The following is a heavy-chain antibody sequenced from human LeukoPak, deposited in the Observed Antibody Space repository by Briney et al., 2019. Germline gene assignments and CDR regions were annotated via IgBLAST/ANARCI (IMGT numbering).Heavy chain of an antibody. V-gene: IGHV1-2*06. D-gene: IGHD1-20*01. Sequence: ASVKVPCKASGGTFSSYAISWVRQAPGQGLEWLGRINPKTGGSNYAQNFQGRVTMTSDTSTTTAYMEPSSLNSDDTAVYYCATLVSGINYWGQGTLVTVSS. CDR3: ATLVSGINY. CDR2: INPKTGGS. CDR1: GGTFSSYA. J-gene: IGHJ4*02.